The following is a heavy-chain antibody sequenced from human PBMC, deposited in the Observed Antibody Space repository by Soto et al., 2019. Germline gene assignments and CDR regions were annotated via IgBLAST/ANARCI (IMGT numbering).Heavy chain of an antibody. D-gene: IGHD4-17*01. J-gene: IGHJ5*02. CDR2: IYYSGST. Sequence: PSETLSLTCTVSGGSISSGDYYWSWIRQPPGKGLEWIGYIYYSGSTYYNPSLKSRVTISADTSKNQFSLKLSSVTAADTAVYYCARVVDYDENWFDPWGQGTLVTVSS. CDR1: GGSISSGDYY. CDR3: ARVVDYDENWFDP. V-gene: IGHV4-30-4*01.